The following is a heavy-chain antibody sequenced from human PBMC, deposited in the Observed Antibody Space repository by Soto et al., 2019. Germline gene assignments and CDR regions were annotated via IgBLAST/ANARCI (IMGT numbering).Heavy chain of an antibody. CDR3: ARTLPNRQLFDS. V-gene: IGHV4-61*01. J-gene: IGHJ4*02. CDR2: IYYSGST. Sequence: PSETLSLTCTVSGGTVSSASYYWSWIRQPPGKGLEWIGYIYYSGSTNYNPSLESRLTISIDTSKNQFSLRLASVTAADTAVYYCARTLPNRQLFDSWSKGTLVTVSS. D-gene: IGHD1-1*01. CDR1: GGTVSSASYY.